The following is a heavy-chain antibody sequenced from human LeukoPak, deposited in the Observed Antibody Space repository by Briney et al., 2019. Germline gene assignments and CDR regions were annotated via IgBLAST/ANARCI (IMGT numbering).Heavy chain of an antibody. CDR2: ISGSGGST. D-gene: IGHD3-16*01. CDR1: GFTFSCYA. Sequence: PGGSLRLSCAASGFTFSCYAMSWVRQAPGKGLEWVSLISGSGGSTYYADSVKGRFTISRDNSKNTLYLQMNSLRAEDTAVFYCAKDRDDYVWGSYLGAFDIWGQGTMVTVSS. V-gene: IGHV3-23*01. CDR3: AKDRDDYVWGSYLGAFDI. J-gene: IGHJ3*02.